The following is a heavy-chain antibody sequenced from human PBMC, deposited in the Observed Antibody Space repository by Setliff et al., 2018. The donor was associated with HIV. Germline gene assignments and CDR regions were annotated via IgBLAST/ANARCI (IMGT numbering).Heavy chain of an antibody. Sequence: PSETLSLTCSVSGGSLISGGYYWSWIRQHPGKGLEWIEYVYYTGKTYYNPSLESRISMSVDTSKNQFSLKLTSVTAADTASYYCARDLTSNSNCFEPWGPGTQVTVSS. CDR1: GGSLISGGYY. J-gene: IGHJ5*02. V-gene: IGHV4-31*03. CDR2: VYYTGKT. CDR3: ARDLTSNSNCFEP. D-gene: IGHD4-4*01.